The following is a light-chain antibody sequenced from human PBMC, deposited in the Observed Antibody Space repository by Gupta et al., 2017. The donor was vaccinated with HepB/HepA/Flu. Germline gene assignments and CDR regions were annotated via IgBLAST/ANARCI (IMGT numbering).Light chain of an antibody. Sequence: QSVLTQPPSVSAAPGQKVTISCSAGSLNIGKHYVSWYQQLPGRAPKLLIYENNKRPAGIPDRFSGSQSGTSATLGITGLQTGDEADYYCGTWDDSLSIDVFGGGTKLTVL. J-gene: IGLJ2*01. CDR2: ENN. V-gene: IGLV1-51*02. CDR3: GTWDDSLSIDV. CDR1: SLNIGKHY.